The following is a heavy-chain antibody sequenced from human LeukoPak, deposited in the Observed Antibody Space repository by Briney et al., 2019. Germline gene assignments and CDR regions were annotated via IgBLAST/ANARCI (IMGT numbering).Heavy chain of an antibody. CDR1: GFTVSSNY. Sequence: GGSLRLSCAASGFTVSSNYMSWVRQAPGKGLEWVSVIYSGGSTYYADSVKGRFTISRDNSKNTLYLQMNSLRAEDTAVYYCARDRLSSSSWYAPFDNWGQGTLVTVSS. CDR2: IYSGGST. V-gene: IGHV3-66*02. D-gene: IGHD6-13*01. J-gene: IGHJ4*02. CDR3: ARDRLSSSSWYAPFDN.